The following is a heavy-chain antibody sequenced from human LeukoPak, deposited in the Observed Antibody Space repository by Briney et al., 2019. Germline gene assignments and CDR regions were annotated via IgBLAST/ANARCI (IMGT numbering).Heavy chain of an antibody. Sequence: ASVKVSCKASGYTFTGYYMHWVRQAPGQGLEWTGWINPNSGGTNYAQKFQGRVTMTRDTSISTAYMELSRLRSDDTAVYYCARGDIVVVPAAIHWFDPWGQGTLVTVSS. J-gene: IGHJ5*02. CDR1: GYTFTGYY. CDR2: INPNSGGT. CDR3: ARGDIVVVPAAIHWFDP. D-gene: IGHD2-2*01. V-gene: IGHV1-2*02.